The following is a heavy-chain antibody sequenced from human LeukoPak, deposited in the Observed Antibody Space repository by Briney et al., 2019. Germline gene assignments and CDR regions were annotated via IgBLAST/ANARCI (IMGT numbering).Heavy chain of an antibody. CDR3: ARDLGGKPIDY. V-gene: IGHV4-34*01. D-gene: IGHD1-26*01. J-gene: IGHJ4*02. Sequence: SETLSLTCAVYGGSFSGYYWSWIRQPPGKGLEWIGEINHSGSTYYNPSLKSRVTISVDTSKNQFSLKLSSVTAADTAVYYCARDLGGKPIDYWGQGTLVTVSS. CDR1: GGSFSGYY. CDR2: INHSGST.